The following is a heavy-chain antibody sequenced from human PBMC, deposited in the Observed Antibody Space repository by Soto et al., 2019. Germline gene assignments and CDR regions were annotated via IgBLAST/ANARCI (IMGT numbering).Heavy chain of an antibody. Sequence: GGSLRLSCAASGFTFSDYYMSWIRQAPGKGLEWVSYISSSSSYTNYADSVKGRFTISRDNAKNSLYLQMNSLRAEDTAVYYCATHGGITIFGVVDDYWGQGTLVTVSS. CDR3: ATHGGITIFGVVDDY. D-gene: IGHD3-3*01. V-gene: IGHV3-11*06. CDR2: ISSSSSYT. CDR1: GFTFSDYY. J-gene: IGHJ4*02.